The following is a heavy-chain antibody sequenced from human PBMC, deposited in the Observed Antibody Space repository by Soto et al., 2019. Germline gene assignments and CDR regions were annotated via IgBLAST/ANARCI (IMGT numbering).Heavy chain of an antibody. J-gene: IGHJ6*04. Sequence: ALRLSCAASGFTFSTYAMHWVRQAPGKGLEWVALISYDGSIKVYADSVKGRFTVSRDNSKNTLYLQMNSLRTDDTAVFYCARDRVATTVDYYYGMDVWGYGTTVTVSS. CDR3: ARDRVATTVDYYYGMDV. CDR1: GFTFSTYA. D-gene: IGHD1-1*01. V-gene: IGHV3-30-3*01. CDR2: ISYDGSIK.